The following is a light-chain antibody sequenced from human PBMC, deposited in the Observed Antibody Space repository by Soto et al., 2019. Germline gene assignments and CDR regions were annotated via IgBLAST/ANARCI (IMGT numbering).Light chain of an antibody. V-gene: IGKV3-20*01. CDR2: GAS. Sequence: EIVLTQSPGTLSLSPGEKATPSCRASQRFAATYLGWYQQKPGQAPRFLFPGASNRATGIPDRFSGSGSGTDFTLTISRLAPEDFAVYYCQQFGAIPFTFGPGTKVDV. J-gene: IGKJ3*01. CDR3: QQFGAIPFT. CDR1: QRFAATY.